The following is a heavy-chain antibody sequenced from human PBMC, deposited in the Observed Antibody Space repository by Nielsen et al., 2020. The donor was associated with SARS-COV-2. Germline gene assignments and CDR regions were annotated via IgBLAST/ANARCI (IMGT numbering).Heavy chain of an antibody. CDR3: ARVSGSSPQFDYYYYGMDV. J-gene: IGHJ6*02. CDR2: ISYDGSNK. CDR1: GFTFSSYA. Sequence: GASLTISCAASGFTFSSYAMHWVRQAPGKGLEWVAVISYDGSNKYYADSVKGRFTISRDNSKNTLYLQMNSLRAEDTAVYYCARVSGSSPQFDYYYYGMDVWGQGTTVTVSS. V-gene: IGHV3-30-3*01. D-gene: IGHD3-10*01.